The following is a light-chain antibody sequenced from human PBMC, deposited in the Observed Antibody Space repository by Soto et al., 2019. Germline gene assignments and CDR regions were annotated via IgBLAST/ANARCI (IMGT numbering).Light chain of an antibody. CDR1: QGISNY. Sequence: DIQMTQSPSCLSTAVGDRVTITCRASQGISNYLAWYQQKPGKAPKLLIHTASTLQSGVPSRFSGSGSGTEFTLTISSLQSEDFATYYCQQFNNYPLTFGQGTRLEIK. J-gene: IGKJ5*01. CDR2: TAS. V-gene: IGKV1-9*01. CDR3: QQFNNYPLT.